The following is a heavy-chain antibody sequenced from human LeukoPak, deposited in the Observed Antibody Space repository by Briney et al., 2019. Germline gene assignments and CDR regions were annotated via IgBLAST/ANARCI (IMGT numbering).Heavy chain of an antibody. CDR3: ARVRSGSYSDEGKDY. CDR1: GYSFTTYW. J-gene: IGHJ4*02. V-gene: IGHV5-51*01. D-gene: IGHD3-10*01. CDR2: IYPGDSDT. Sequence: GESLKISCKGSGYSFTTYWIGWVRPMPGKGLEWMGIIYPGDSDTRYSPSFQGQVTMSVDKSISTAYLQWSSLKASDTAMYYCARVRSGSYSDEGKDYWGQGTLVTVSS.